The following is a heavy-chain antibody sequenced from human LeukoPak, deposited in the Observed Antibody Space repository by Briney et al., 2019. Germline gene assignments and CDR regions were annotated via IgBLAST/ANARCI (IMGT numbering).Heavy chain of an antibody. J-gene: IGHJ4*02. CDR2: IRSDGSVK. Sequence: GGSLRLSCAASGFTFSGYGIHWVRQAPGKGLEWVSFIRSDGSVKYYADSVRGRFTISRDNSKNTPYLQMNSLRAEDTAVYYCAKDEAAAGVDFDYWGQGTLVTVYS. D-gene: IGHD6-13*01. V-gene: IGHV3-30*02. CDR1: GFTFSGYG. CDR3: AKDEAAAGVDFDY.